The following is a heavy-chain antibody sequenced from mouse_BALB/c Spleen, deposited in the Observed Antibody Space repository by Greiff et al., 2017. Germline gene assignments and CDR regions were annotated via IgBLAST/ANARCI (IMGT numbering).Heavy chain of an antibody. Sequence: VQLKESGPELVKPGASVKVSCKASGYAFTSYNMYWVKQSHGKSLEWIGYIDPYNGGTSYNQKFKGKATLTVDKSSSTAYMHLNSLTSEDSAVYYCAQQIYDGYYEAYWGQGTLVTVSA. J-gene: IGHJ3*01. CDR1: GYAFTSYN. V-gene: IGHV1S135*01. CDR2: IDPYNGGT. CDR3: AQQIYDGYYEAY. D-gene: IGHD2-3*01.